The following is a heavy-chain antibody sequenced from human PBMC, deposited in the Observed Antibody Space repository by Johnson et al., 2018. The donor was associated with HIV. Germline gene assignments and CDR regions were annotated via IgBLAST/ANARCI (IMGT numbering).Heavy chain of an antibody. V-gene: IGHV3-30*02. CDR1: GFTFSSYG. CDR2: IRYDGSNK. Sequence: QVQLVESGGGVVQPGGSLRLSCAASGFTFSSYGMHWVRQAPGKGLEWVAFIRYDGSNKYYADSVQGRFTISRDNSKNTLYLQMNSLRAEDTAVDYCARGIMITFGGVIAHEAFDIWGQGTMVIVSS. J-gene: IGHJ3*02. D-gene: IGHD3-16*02. CDR3: ARGIMITFGGVIAHEAFDI.